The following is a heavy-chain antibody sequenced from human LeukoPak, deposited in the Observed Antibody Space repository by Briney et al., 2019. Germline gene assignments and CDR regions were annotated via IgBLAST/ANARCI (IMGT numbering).Heavy chain of an antibody. CDR3: ARDVGAYDILTGYYSSFHFDY. CDR2: INPSGGST. V-gene: IGHV1-46*01. Sequence: ASVKVSCKASGYTFTSYYMHWVRQAPGQGLEWMGIINPSGGSTSYAQKFQGRVTMTRDMSTSTVYMELSSLRSEDTAVYYCARDVGAYDILTGYYSSFHFDYWGQGTLVTVSS. D-gene: IGHD3-9*01. J-gene: IGHJ4*02. CDR1: GYTFTSYY.